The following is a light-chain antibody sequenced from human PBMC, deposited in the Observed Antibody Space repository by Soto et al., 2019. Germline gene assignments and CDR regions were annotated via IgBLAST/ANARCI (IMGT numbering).Light chain of an antibody. Sequence: DIVMTQSPLSLPVTPGEPASISCRSSQSLLHSNGYNYLDWYLQKPGQSPQLLIYLGSNRASGVPDRFSDSGSGTDFTLKISRVEAEDVGLYYCMQALQTPLTFGQGTKVEIK. J-gene: IGKJ1*01. V-gene: IGKV2-28*01. CDR2: LGS. CDR1: QSLLHSNGYNY. CDR3: MQALQTPLT.